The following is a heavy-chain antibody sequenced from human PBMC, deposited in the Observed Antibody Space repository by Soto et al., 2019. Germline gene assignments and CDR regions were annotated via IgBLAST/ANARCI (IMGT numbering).Heavy chain of an antibody. CDR1: GGSISSGDYY. Sequence: QVQLQESGPGLVKPSQTLSLTCTVSGGSISSGDYYWSWIRQPPGKGLEWIGYIYYSGSTYYNPSLMSRVTISVDTSKHQFSLKLSSVTAADTAVYYCARVVTMVRGVIYYYYGMDVWGQGTTVTVSS. J-gene: IGHJ6*02. V-gene: IGHV4-30-4*01. CDR3: ARVVTMVRGVIYYYYGMDV. CDR2: IYYSGST. D-gene: IGHD3-10*01.